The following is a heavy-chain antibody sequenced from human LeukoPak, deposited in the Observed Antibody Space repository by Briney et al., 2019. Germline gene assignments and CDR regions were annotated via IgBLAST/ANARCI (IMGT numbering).Heavy chain of an antibody. Sequence: ASVKVSCKASGGTFSSYAISWVRQAPGQGLEWMGGITPIFGTANYAQKFQGRVTITADESTSTAYMELSSLRSEDTAVYYCARDGGYDILTGYYSDYWGQGTLVTVSS. J-gene: IGHJ4*02. V-gene: IGHV1-69*13. CDR3: ARDGGYDILTGYYSDY. CDR2: ITPIFGTA. D-gene: IGHD3-9*01. CDR1: GGTFSSYA.